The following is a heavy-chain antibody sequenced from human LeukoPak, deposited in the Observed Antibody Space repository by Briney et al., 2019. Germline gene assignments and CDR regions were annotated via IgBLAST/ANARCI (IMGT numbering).Heavy chain of an antibody. CDR2: IYTSGST. D-gene: IGHD3-10*01. J-gene: IGHJ4*02. CDR3: ARGAYYYGSGKIFDY. CDR1: GGSISSYY. V-gene: IGHV4-4*07. Sequence: KPSETLSLTCTVSGGSISSYYWSWIRQPAGKGLEWIGRIYTSGSTNYNPSLKSRVTMSVDTSKNQFSLKLSSVTAADTAVYYCARGAYYYGSGKIFDYWGQGTLVTVSP.